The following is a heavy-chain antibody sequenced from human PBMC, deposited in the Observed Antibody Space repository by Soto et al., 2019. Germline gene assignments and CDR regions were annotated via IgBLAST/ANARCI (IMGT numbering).Heavy chain of an antibody. CDR2: IIPILGIA. CDR3: ARFSLYGSGSPHH. V-gene: IGHV1-69*02. CDR1: GGTFSSYT. J-gene: IGHJ4*02. D-gene: IGHD3-10*01. Sequence: QVQLVQSGAEVKKPGSSVKVSCKASGGTFSSYTISWVRQAPGQGLEWMGRIIPILGIANYAQKFQGRVTITADKSTSTAYMERSSLRSEDTAVYYCARFSLYGSGSPHHWGQGTLVTVSS.